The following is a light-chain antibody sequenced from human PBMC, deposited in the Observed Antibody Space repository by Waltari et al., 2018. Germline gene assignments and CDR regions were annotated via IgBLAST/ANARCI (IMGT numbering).Light chain of an antibody. Sequence: EIVMTQSPATLSVSPGERATLSCRASQSLSDNLAWYQQKPGQAPRILIYGASTRATGIPARFSGSGSGTDFTLTISSLQSEDFAIYYCQQYNTWPPITFGRGTRLEIK. CDR2: GAS. CDR1: QSLSDN. V-gene: IGKV3-15*01. CDR3: QQYNTWPPIT. J-gene: IGKJ5*01.